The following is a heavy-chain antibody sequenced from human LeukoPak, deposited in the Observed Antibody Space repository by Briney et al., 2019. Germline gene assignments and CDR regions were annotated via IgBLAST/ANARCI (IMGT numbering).Heavy chain of an antibody. CDR1: GTSITPYS. D-gene: IGHD5-24*01. J-gene: IGHJ3*02. CDR2: FYTSGNT. V-gene: IGHV4-4*09. Sequence: SETLSLTCSVSGTSITPYSWSWIRQPPGRGLEWIGYFYTSGNTHQNPSLKSRVTMSIDASKNLFSLRLSSMTAADTAVYYCARHRAEMATITDDTFDMWGQGTMVTVSS. CDR3: ARHRAEMATITDDTFDM.